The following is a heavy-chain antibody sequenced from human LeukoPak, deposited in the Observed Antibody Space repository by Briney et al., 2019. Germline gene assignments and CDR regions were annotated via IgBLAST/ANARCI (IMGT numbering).Heavy chain of an antibody. CDR3: ARDNWAVTTVYNWFDP. Sequence: SETLSLTCTVSGGSISSYYWSWIRQPPGKGLEWIGYIYYSGSTNYNPSLKSRVTISVDTSKNQFSLKLSSETAADTAVYYCARDNWAVTTVYNWFDPWGQGTLVTVSS. CDR2: IYYSGST. CDR1: GGSISSYY. D-gene: IGHD4-17*01. V-gene: IGHV4-59*01. J-gene: IGHJ5*02.